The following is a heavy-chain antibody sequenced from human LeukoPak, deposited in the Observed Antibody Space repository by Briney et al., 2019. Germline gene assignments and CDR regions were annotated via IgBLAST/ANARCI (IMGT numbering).Heavy chain of an antibody. CDR2: ISGSGGST. CDR1: GFTFSSYA. V-gene: IGHV3-23*01. CDR3: AKSAGFLEDAIDI. D-gene: IGHD3-3*01. J-gene: IGHJ3*02. Sequence: PGGSLRLSCAASGFTFSSYAMSWVRHAPGKGLECVSAISGSGGSTYYADSVKGRFTISRDNSKNTLYLQMTSLRAEDTVVYYCAKSAGFLEDAIDICGQGTIVTVSS.